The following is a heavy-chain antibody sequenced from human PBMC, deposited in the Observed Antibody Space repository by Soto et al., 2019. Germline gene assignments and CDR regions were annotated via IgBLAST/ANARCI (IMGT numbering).Heavy chain of an antibody. Sequence: ASETLSLTCAVYGGSFSGYYWSWIRQPPGKGLEWIGEINHSGSTNYNPSLKSRVTISVDTSKNQFSLKLSSVTAADTAGYYCARSLVRGVIIGGRYYYYGMDVLVQWTTVT. J-gene: IGHJ6*01. CDR3: ARSLVRGVIIGGRYYYYGMDV. V-gene: IGHV4-34*01. D-gene: IGHD3-10*01. CDR2: INHSGST. CDR1: GGSFSGYY.